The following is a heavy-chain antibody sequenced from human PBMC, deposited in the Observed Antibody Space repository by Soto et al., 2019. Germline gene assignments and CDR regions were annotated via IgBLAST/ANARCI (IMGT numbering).Heavy chain of an antibody. D-gene: IGHD3-22*01. CDR3: ARQGRNTKIVLLRHYATDF. CDR1: SGSISSNSYF. J-gene: IGHJ6*02. CDR2: VFYSGDA. Sequence: PSETLSLTCSVSSGSISSNSYFWAWIRQPPGKGLEWIGAVFYSGDAYYSESLKSRVTMSVDTFKNQFSLKLNSVTAADTAVYYCARQGRNTKIVLLRHYATDFWGQGTAVTVSS. V-gene: IGHV4-39*01.